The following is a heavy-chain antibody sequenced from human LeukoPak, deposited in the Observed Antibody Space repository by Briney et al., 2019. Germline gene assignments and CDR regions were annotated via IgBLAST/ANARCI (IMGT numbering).Heavy chain of an antibody. D-gene: IGHD6-13*01. V-gene: IGHV3-7*01. Sequence: PGGSLRLSCAASGFTFSSSGFHWVRQAPGKGLEWVANIKQDGSEKNYVDSVKGRFTISRDNAENSLFLQMNSLRVEDTAVYYCAREWQGGIAAAGTRIEGDYWGQGTLVAVSS. CDR3: AREWQGGIAAAGTRIEGDY. CDR2: IKQDGSEK. CDR1: GFTFSSSG. J-gene: IGHJ4*02.